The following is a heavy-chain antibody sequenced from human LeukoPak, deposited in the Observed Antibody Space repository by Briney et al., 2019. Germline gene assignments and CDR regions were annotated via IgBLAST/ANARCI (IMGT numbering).Heavy chain of an antibody. D-gene: IGHD5-18*01. CDR2: MNPNSGNT. J-gene: IGHJ4*02. Sequence: ASVKVSCKASGYTFTSYDINWERQATGQGLEWMGWMNPNSGNTGYAQKFQGRVTMTRNTSISTAYTELSSLRSEDTAVYYCARGTAMVRIFDYWGQGTLVTVSS. CDR1: GYTFTSYD. V-gene: IGHV1-8*01. CDR3: ARGTAMVRIFDY.